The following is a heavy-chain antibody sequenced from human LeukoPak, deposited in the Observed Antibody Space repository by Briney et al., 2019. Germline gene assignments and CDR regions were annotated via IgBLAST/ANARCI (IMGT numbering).Heavy chain of an antibody. CDR2: IQRDGSSP. D-gene: IGHD3-16*01. CDR1: GFAYSGSS. Sequence: GGSLRRSCTASGFAYSGSSMHWVRHAPGKGLEWVSGIQRDGSSPTYADSVKGRFTISRDNAKGSVYLQVNILRAEDTAVYYCSRGHYGPDYWGQGTLVTVSS. V-gene: IGHV3-74*01. J-gene: IGHJ4*02. CDR3: SRGHYGPDY.